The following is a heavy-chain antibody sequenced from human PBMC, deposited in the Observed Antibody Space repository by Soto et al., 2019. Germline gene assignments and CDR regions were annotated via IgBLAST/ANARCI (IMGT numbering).Heavy chain of an antibody. J-gene: IGHJ6*02. CDR2: ISGSGGST. D-gene: IGHD3-10*01. CDR3: AKGGYGSGQRGMDV. Sequence: EVQLLESGGGSVQPGGSLRLSCAASGFTFSSYAMSWVRQAPGKGLEWVSAISGSGGSTYYADSVKGRFTISRDNSKNTLYLQMNSLRAEDTAVYYCAKGGYGSGQRGMDVWGQGTTVTVSS. CDR1: GFTFSSYA. V-gene: IGHV3-23*01.